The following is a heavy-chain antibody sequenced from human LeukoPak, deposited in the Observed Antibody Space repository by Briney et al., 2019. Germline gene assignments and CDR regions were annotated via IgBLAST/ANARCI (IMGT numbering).Heavy chain of an antibody. J-gene: IGHJ4*02. D-gene: IGHD2-2*01. CDR1: GFTFSSYA. V-gene: IGHV3-64*01. Sequence: GGSLRLSCAASGFTFSSYAMHWVRQAPGKGLEYVSAISSNGGSTYYANSVKGRFTISRDNSKNTLYLQMGSLRAEDMAVYYCARGHGGYCSSTSCYGVSISGFDYWGQGTLVTVSS. CDR2: ISSNGGST. CDR3: ARGHGGYCSSTSCYGVSISGFDY.